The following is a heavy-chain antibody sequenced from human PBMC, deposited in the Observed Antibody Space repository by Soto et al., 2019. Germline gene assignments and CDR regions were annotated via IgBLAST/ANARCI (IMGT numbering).Heavy chain of an antibody. CDR3: ARDRSNSPDYFDF. J-gene: IGHJ4*02. CDR1: GGSFSGYY. Sequence: KPSETLSLTCAVYGGSFSGYYWSWIRQPPGKGLEWIGEINHSGSTNYNPSLKSRVTISVDTSKNQFSLRLTSVSAADTAMYYCARDRSNSPDYFDFWGQGTLVTVSS. CDR2: INHSGST. D-gene: IGHD6-6*01. V-gene: IGHV4-34*01.